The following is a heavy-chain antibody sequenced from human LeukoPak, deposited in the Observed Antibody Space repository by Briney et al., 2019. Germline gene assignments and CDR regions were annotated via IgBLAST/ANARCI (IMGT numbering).Heavy chain of an antibody. J-gene: IGHJ3*02. D-gene: IGHD2-2*01. CDR3: ARRHCSSTSCPFDI. CDR1: GGSISSYY. CDR2: IYYSGST. Sequence: SETLSLTCTVPGGSISSYYWSCIRQPPGKGLEWIGYIYYSGSTNYNPSLKSRVTISVDTSKNQFSLKLSSVTAADTAVYYCARRHCSSTSCPFDIWGQGTMVTVSS. V-gene: IGHV4-59*08.